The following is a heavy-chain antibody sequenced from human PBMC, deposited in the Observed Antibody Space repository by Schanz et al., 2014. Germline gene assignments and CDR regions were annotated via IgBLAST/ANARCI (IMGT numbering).Heavy chain of an antibody. Sequence: QVQLVQSGAEVKKPGSSMKVSCKASGGTFSTYPINWLRQAPGQGLEWMGRINVGNGNMKYSQKFQGRVTITRDTSASTAYMELTSLRSEDTAVYFCARDRLECGAECYSVEVFEIWGQGTLXIVSS. CDR2: INVGNGNM. V-gene: IGHV1-3*01. CDR1: GGTFSTYP. D-gene: IGHD2-21*01. J-gene: IGHJ4*02. CDR3: ARDRLECGAECYSVEVFEI.